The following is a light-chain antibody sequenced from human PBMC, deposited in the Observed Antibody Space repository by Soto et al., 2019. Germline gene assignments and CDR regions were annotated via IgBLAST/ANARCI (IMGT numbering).Light chain of an antibody. CDR1: QTVSSNY. CDR2: GAS. Sequence: EIILTQSPDTLSLSPGERATLSCRASQTVSSNYLAWCQQRPGQAPRLLIYGASTRAAGIPDRFSGSGSGTDFTLTISSLEPEDFAVYYCQQRSAGVTFGQGTRRENK. J-gene: IGKJ5*01. CDR3: QQRSAGVT. V-gene: IGKV3D-20*02.